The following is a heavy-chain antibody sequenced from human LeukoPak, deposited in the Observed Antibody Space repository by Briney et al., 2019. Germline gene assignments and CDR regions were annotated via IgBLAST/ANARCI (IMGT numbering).Heavy chain of an antibody. D-gene: IGHD1-26*01. CDR1: GFTFDDYG. J-gene: IGHJ4*02. Sequence: PGGSLRLSCAASGFTFDDYGMSWVRHAPGKGLEWVSGINWNGGSTGYADSVKGRFTISRDSAKNSLYLQMNSLRAEDTALYYCASVVGATMGDWGQGTLVTVSS. V-gene: IGHV3-20*04. CDR3: ASVVGATMGD. CDR2: INWNGGST.